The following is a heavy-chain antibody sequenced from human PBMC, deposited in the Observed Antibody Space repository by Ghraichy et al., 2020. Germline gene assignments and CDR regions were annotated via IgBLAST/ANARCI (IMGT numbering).Heavy chain of an antibody. CDR3: ARGLTMRPQVPASY. J-gene: IGHJ4*02. V-gene: IGHV1-8*01. CDR2: MNPNSGNT. D-gene: IGHD3-22*01. Sequence: ASVKVSCKASGYTFTSYDINWVRQATGQGLEWMGWMNPNSGNTGYAQKFQGRVTMTRNTSISTAYMELSSLRSEDTAVYYCARGLTMRPQVPASYWGQGTLVTVSS. CDR1: GYTFTSYD.